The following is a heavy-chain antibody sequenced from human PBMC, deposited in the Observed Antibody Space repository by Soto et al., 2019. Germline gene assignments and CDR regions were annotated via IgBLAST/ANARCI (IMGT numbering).Heavy chain of an antibody. CDR3: ARVREYYDSSGYYYGSGAFDI. J-gene: IGHJ3*02. Sequence: GASVKVSCKASGYTFTSYYMHWVRQAPGQGLEWMGIINPSGGSTSYAQKFQGRVTMTRDTSTSTVYMELSSLRSEDTAVYYCARVREYYDSSGYYYGSGAFDIWGQGTMLTVSS. D-gene: IGHD3-22*01. CDR1: GYTFTSYY. CDR2: INPSGGST. V-gene: IGHV1-46*01.